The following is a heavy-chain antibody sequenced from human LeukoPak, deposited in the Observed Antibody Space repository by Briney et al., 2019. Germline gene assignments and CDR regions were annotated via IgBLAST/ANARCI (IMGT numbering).Heavy chain of an antibody. CDR1: GGSISSYY. D-gene: IGHD6-13*01. Sequence: SETLSLTCTVSGGSISSYYWSWIRQPAGKGLEWIGRIYTSGSTNYNPSLKSRVTMSVDTSKNQFSLKLSSVTAADTAVYYCARDPSIAAAGTRPSYYMDVWGKGTTVTVSS. CDR2: IYTSGST. CDR3: ARDPSIAAAGTRPSYYMDV. J-gene: IGHJ6*03. V-gene: IGHV4-4*07.